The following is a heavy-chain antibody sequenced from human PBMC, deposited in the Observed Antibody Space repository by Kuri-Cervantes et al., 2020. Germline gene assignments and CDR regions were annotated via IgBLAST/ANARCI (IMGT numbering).Heavy chain of an antibody. CDR3: ARGASYYYGMDV. CDR1: GFTFSSYG. CDR2: ISYDGSNK. D-gene: IGHD1-26*01. J-gene: IGHJ6*02. V-gene: IGHV3-30*03. Sequence: GESLKISCAASGFTFSSYGMHWVRQAPGKGLEWVAVISYDGSNKYYADSVKGRFTISRDNSKNTLYLQMNSLRAEDTAVYYCARGASYYYGMDVWGQGTTVTVSS.